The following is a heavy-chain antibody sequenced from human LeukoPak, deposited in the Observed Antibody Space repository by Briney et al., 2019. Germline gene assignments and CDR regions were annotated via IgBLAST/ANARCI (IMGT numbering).Heavy chain of an antibody. Sequence: GGSLRLSRAASGFTFSSYEMNWVRQAPGKGLEWVSHISSSGSTKYYADSVKGRFTISRDNSKNSLYLQMNSLRAEDTAVYTCAREGGDGYPYLGYFDYWGQGTLVTVSS. D-gene: IGHD5-24*01. CDR1: GFTFSSYE. V-gene: IGHV3-48*03. CDR3: AREGGDGYPYLGYFDY. J-gene: IGHJ4*02. CDR2: ISSSGSTK.